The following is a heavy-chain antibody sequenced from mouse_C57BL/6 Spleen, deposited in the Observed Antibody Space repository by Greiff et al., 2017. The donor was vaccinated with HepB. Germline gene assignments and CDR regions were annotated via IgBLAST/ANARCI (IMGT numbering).Heavy chain of an antibody. CDR3: ARDQRHYAMDY. CDR1: GFTFSSYA. J-gene: IGHJ4*01. V-gene: IGHV5-4*01. Sequence: EVKLEESGGGLVKPGGSLKLSCAASGFTFSSYAMSWVRQTPEKRLEWVATISDGGSYTYYPDNVKGRFTISRDNAKNNLYLQMSHLKSEDTAMYYCARDQRHYAMDYWGQGTSVTVSS. CDR2: ISDGGSYT.